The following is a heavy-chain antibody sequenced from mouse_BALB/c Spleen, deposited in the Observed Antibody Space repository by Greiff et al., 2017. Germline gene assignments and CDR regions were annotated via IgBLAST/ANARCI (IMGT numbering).Heavy chain of an antibody. CDR2: ISSGSSTI. D-gene: IGHD2-1*01. CDR1: GFTFSSFG. V-gene: IGHV5-17*02. J-gene: IGHJ4*01. CDR3: AKVYYGNYYAMDY. Sequence: EVNVVESGGGLVQPGGSRKLSCAASGFTFSSFGMHWVRQAPEKGLEWVAYISSGSSTIYYADTVKGRFTISRDNPKNTLFLQMTSLRSEDTAMYYCAKVYYGNYYAMDYWGQGTSVTVSS.